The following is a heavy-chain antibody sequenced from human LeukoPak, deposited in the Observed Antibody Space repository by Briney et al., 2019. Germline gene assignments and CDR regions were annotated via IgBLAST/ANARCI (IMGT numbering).Heavy chain of an antibody. J-gene: IGHJ5*02. Sequence: SETLSLTCTVSGGSISSYYWSWIRQPAGKGLEWIGRIYSSGSTNYNPSLKSRVTMSVDTSKNQFSLKLSSVTDADTAVYYCARHAFWSGWFDPWGQGTLVTVYS. D-gene: IGHD2-8*02. CDR2: IYSSGST. V-gene: IGHV4-4*07. CDR3: ARHAFWSGWFDP. CDR1: GGSISSYY.